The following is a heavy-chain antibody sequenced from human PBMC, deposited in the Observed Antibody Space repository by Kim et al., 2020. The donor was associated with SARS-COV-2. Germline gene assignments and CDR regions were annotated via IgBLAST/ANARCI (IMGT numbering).Heavy chain of an antibody. Sequence: ASVKVSCKVSGYTLTELYMHWVRQAPGKGLEWMGGFDPEDGETIYAQKFQGRVTMTEDTSTDTAYMELSSLRSEDTAVYYCATVSSSGWLFDYLGQGTLVTVSS. CDR3: ATVSSSGWLFDY. D-gene: IGHD6-19*01. CDR2: FDPEDGET. CDR1: GYTLTELY. V-gene: IGHV1-24*01. J-gene: IGHJ4*02.